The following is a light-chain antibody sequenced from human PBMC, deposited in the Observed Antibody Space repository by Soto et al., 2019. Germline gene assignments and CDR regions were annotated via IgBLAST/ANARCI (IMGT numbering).Light chain of an antibody. CDR1: SSNIGSNP. J-gene: IGLJ2*01. CDR2: HGN. CDR3: AAWDDTLNGVV. Sequence: QSVLTQPPSASGTPGQRVTISCSGSSSNIGSNPVNWYQQLPGAAPKLLIYHGNQRPSGVPDRFSGSKSGTSASLAIGGLQAEDEADYFRAAWDDTLNGVVFGGGTKLTVL. V-gene: IGLV1-44*01.